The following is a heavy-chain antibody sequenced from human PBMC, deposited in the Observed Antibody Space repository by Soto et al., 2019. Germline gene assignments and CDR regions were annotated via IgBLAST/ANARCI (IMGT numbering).Heavy chain of an antibody. D-gene: IGHD3-3*01. V-gene: IGHV3-23*01. CDR2: ISGSGGST. CDR1: GFTFSSYG. J-gene: IGHJ6*02. Sequence: GWALRRFWAASGFTFSSYGMSWVRQAPGKGLEWVSGISGSGGSTYYADSVKGRFTISRDNSKNTLYLQMNSLRAEDTAVYYCAKGVRDFWIYYYGMDVWGQGTTVTVSS. CDR3: AKGVRDFWIYYYGMDV.